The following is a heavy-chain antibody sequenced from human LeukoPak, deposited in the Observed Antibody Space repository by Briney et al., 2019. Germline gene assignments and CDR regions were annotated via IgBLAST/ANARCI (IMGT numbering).Heavy chain of an antibody. CDR1: GFTFSSYW. V-gene: IGHV3-74*01. CDR2: INSDGSST. Sequence: PGGSLRLSCAASGFTFSSYWMHWVRQAPGKGLVWVSRINSDGSSTSYADSVKGRFTISRDNAKNTLYLQMNSLRAEDTAVCYCASQASSSWFRYYYYGMDVWGQGTTVTVSS. D-gene: IGHD6-13*01. J-gene: IGHJ6*02. CDR3: ASQASSSWFRYYYYGMDV.